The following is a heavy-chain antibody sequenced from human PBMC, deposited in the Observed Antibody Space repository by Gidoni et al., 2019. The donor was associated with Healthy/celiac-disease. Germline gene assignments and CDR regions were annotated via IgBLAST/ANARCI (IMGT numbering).Heavy chain of an antibody. CDR2: ISGSGGST. D-gene: IGHD3-22*01. V-gene: IGHV3-23*01. CDR3: AKDPRNYDSSVNG. CDR1: GFTFSSYA. Sequence: EVQLLESGGGLVQPGGSLRPPCAASGFTFSSYAMSWVRQAPGKGLEWVSAISGSGGSTYYADSVKGRFTISRDNSKNTLYLQMNSLRAEDTAVYYCAKDPRNYDSSVNGWGQGTLVTVSS. J-gene: IGHJ4*02.